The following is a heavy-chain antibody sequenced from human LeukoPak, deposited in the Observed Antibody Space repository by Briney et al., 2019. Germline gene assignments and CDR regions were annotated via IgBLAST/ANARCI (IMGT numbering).Heavy chain of an antibody. Sequence: PGGSLRLSCAASGFTVSSNYMSWVRQAPGKGLEWVSVIYSGGSTYYADSVKGRFTISRDNSKNTLYLQMNSLRAEDTAVYYCAAPRLSYYYYGMDVWGQGTTVTVSS. CDR3: AAPRLSYYYYGMDV. V-gene: IGHV3-66*01. CDR2: IYSGGST. J-gene: IGHJ6*02. CDR1: GFTVSSNY.